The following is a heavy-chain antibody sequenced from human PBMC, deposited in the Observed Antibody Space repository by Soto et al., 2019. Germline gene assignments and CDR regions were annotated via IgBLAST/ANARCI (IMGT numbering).Heavy chain of an antibody. Sequence: QLQLVQSGAEVKKPGSSVKVSCKASGGTFSSFTVNWVRQAPGQGLEWMGGFMPILAAANYAPKFQGRVTIIADESTNTVSMELSSLRSEDTAVYYCARGKALDIWGQGTMVTVS. CDR3: ARGKALDI. V-gene: IGHV1-69*01. CDR1: GGTFSSFT. J-gene: IGHJ3*02. CDR2: FMPILAAA.